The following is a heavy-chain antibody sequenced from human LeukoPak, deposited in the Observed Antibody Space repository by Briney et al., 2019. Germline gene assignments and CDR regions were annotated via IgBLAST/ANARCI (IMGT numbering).Heavy chain of an antibody. CDR3: ARDRNSGSYGYYYGMDI. D-gene: IGHD1-26*01. V-gene: IGHV1-2*02. Sequence: ASVKVSCKASGYTFTAYYIHWVRQAPGQRPEWMGSINPNSGDTNYSRNFQGRVTVTRDTSGSTAFMGVSRLESGEAAVYYCARDRNSGSYGYYYGMDIWGQGTTVTVSS. J-gene: IGHJ6*02. CDR1: GYTFTAYY. CDR2: INPNSGDT.